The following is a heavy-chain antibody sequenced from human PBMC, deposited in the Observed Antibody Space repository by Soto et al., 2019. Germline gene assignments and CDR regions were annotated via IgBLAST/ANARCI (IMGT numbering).Heavy chain of an antibody. V-gene: IGHV1-3*01. CDR1: GYTFTSYG. CDR3: VRRHVSATGIDWFDP. J-gene: IGHJ5*02. CDR2: INAANGDT. Sequence: ASVKVSCKASGYTFTSYGIHWVRQAPGQRLEWMGWINAANGDTKYSAKFQGRVTITRDTSASTAYMELSSLRSEDTAVYYCVRRHVSATGIDWFDPWGPGTLVTVSS. D-gene: IGHD6-13*01.